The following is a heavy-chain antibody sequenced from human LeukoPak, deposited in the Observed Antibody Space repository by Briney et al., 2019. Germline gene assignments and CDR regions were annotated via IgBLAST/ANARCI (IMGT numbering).Heavy chain of an antibody. V-gene: IGHV3-15*01. CDR2: IKSKTDGATT. D-gene: IGHD1-7*01. CDR1: GFTFSSAW. Sequence: GGSLRLSCAASGFTFSSAWMSWVRQAPGKGLEWVGRIKSKTDGATTDYTAPVKGRFTISRDDSKNTLYLQMNSLKTEDTAVYYCTADLGTTSLQDYYYYMDVWGDGTTVTVCS. CDR3: TADLGTTSLQDYYYYMDV. J-gene: IGHJ6*03.